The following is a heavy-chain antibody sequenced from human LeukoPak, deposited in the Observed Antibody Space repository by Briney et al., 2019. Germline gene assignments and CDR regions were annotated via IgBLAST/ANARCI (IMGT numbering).Heavy chain of an antibody. V-gene: IGHV1-69*05. CDR3: AREGIAVGGLGC. CDR1: EGTFSSYA. Sequence: SVKVSCKASEGTFSSYAISWVRQAPGQGLEWMGRIIPIFGTANYAQKFQGRVTITTDESTSTAYMELSSLRSEDTAVYYCAREGIAVGGLGCWGQGTLVTVSS. J-gene: IGHJ4*02. CDR2: IIPIFGTA. D-gene: IGHD6-19*01.